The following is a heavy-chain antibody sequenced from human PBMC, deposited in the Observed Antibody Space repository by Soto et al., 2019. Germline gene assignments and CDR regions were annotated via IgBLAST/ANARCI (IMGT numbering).Heavy chain of an antibody. CDR1: GFTFSSYA. CDR2: ISNSGGGT. Sequence: GGSLRLSCAASGFTFSSYAMSWVRQAPGKGLQWVSGISNSGGGTYYADSVKGRFTISRDNSKNTLYLQMNSLRAEDTAVYYCAKEVAVAGTPLFDYWGQGTLVTVSS. D-gene: IGHD6-19*01. J-gene: IGHJ4*02. V-gene: IGHV3-23*01. CDR3: AKEVAVAGTPLFDY.